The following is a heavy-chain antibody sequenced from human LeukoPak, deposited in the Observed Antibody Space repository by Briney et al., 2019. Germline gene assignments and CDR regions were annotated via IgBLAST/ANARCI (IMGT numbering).Heavy chain of an antibody. D-gene: IGHD3-10*01. V-gene: IGHV3-23*01. Sequence: GGSLRLSCAASGFTFSSYAMSWVRQAPGKGLEWGSAVSGSGGSTYYADSVKGRFTISRDNSKNTLYLQMNSLRAEDTALYYCAKSGSGSYYNGGYDNWGQGTLVTVSS. CDR2: VSGSGGST. CDR1: GFTFSSYA. CDR3: AKSGSGSYYNGGYDN. J-gene: IGHJ4*02.